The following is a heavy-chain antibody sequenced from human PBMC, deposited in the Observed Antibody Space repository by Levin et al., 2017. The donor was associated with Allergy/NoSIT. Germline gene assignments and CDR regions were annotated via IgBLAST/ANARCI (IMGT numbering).Heavy chain of an antibody. CDR1: GFTFSSYG. CDR2: ISYDGSNK. J-gene: IGHJ3*02. V-gene: IGHV3-30*18. CDR3: AKLSMTTVTTADAFDI. D-gene: IGHD4-17*01. Sequence: GESMKISCAASGFTFSSYGMHWVRQAPGKGLEWVAVISYDGSNKYYADSVKGRFTISRDNSKNTLYLQMNSLRAEDTAVYYCAKLSMTTVTTADAFDIWGQGTMVTVSS.